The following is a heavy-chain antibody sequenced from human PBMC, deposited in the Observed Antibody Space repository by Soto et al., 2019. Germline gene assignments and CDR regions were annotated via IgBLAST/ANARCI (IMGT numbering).Heavy chain of an antibody. CDR1: GFTFSSYS. D-gene: IGHD6-6*01. J-gene: IGHJ4*02. V-gene: IGHV3-21*01. CDR3: ARDSYLYSSSSPGMVFDY. Sequence: GGSLRLSCAASGFTFSSYSMNWVRQAPGKGLEWVSSISSSSSYIYYADSVKGRFTISRDNAKNSLYLQMNSLRAEDTAVYYCARDSYLYSSSSPGMVFDYWGQGTLVSVSS. CDR2: ISSSSSYI.